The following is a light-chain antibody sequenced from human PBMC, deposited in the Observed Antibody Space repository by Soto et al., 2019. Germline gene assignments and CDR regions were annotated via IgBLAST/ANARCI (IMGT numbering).Light chain of an antibody. V-gene: IGLV1-44*01. CDR3: AAWDASLNGYV. CDR1: SSNNGSKT. CDR2: KSY. Sequence: QSALTQPPSASGTPGQRVTISCSGSSSNNGSKTVNWYQQLPGTVPKLLNYKSYQRPSGVPDRFSGSKSGTSASLANSGNQSEDEADYYCAAWDASLNGYVFGAGTKVTVL. J-gene: IGLJ1*01.